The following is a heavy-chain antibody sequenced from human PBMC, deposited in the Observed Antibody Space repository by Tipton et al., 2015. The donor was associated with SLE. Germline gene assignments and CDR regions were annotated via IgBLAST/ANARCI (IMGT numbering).Heavy chain of an antibody. CDR2: INHSG. D-gene: IGHD6-19*01. V-gene: IGHV4-34*01. CDR1: SGSFSGYY. CDR3: ARGIAVAAPAFDI. Sequence: LSLTCAVYSGSFSGYYWSWIRQPPGKGLEWIGEINHSGSTISVDTSKNQFSLKLSPVTAADTAVYYCARGIAVAAPAFDIWGQGTMVTVSS. J-gene: IGHJ3*02.